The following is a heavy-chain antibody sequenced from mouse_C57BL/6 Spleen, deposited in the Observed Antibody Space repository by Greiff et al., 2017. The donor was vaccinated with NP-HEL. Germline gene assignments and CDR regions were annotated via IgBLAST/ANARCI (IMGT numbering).Heavy chain of an antibody. D-gene: IGHD2-4*01. CDR3: ARGEIFYDYDGNWFAY. J-gene: IGHJ3*01. Sequence: QVQLQQSGAELAKPGASVKLSCKASGYTFTSYWMHWVKQRPGQGLEWIGYINPSSGYTKYNQKFKDKATLTADKSSSTAYMQLSSLTYEDSAVYYCARGEIFYDYDGNWFAYWGQGTLVTVSA. CDR1: GYTFTSYW. CDR2: INPSSGYT. V-gene: IGHV1-7*01.